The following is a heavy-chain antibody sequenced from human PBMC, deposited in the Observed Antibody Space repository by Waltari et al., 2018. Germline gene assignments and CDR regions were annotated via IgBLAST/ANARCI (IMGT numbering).Heavy chain of an antibody. V-gene: IGHV3-30*02. CDR1: GLSISSYG. Sequence: QAQLVESGGGVVQPGLSLRLSCTGTGLSISSYGMHWVRQAPGKGVEWVALIWFDGGQTYYADSGRGRFTISRDNSKNTLYLDMNSLKLNDTAIYYCAKDAFGNTYVDHWGQGTLVTVAS. D-gene: IGHD3-10*01. CDR3: AKDAFGNTYVDH. CDR2: IWFDGGQT. J-gene: IGHJ4*02.